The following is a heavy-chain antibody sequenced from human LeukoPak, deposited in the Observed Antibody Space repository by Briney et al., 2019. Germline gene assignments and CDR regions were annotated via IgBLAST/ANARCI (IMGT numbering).Heavy chain of an antibody. Sequence: SETLSLTCTVSGGSISSSSYYWGWIRQPPGKGLEWIGSIHYSGSTNYNPSLKSRVTISVDTSKNQFSLKLSSVTAADTAVYYCARVAGTYYYDSSGYYDYWGQGTLVTVSS. D-gene: IGHD3-22*01. V-gene: IGHV4-39*07. J-gene: IGHJ4*02. CDR2: IHYSGST. CDR1: GGSISSSSYY. CDR3: ARVAGTYYYDSSGYYDY.